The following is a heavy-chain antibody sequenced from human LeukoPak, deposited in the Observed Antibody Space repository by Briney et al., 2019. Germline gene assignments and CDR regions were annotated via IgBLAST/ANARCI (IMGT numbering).Heavy chain of an antibody. V-gene: IGHV3-21*01. CDR1: GFTFSSYS. Sequence: GGSLRLSCAASGFTFSSYSMNWVRQAPGKGLEWVSSISSSSSYIYYADSVKGRFTISRDNAKNSLYLQMNSLRAEDTAVYYCARADSSSWTGTMSPFDYWGQGTLVTVSS. CDR2: ISSSSSYI. D-gene: IGHD6-13*01. J-gene: IGHJ4*02. CDR3: ARADSSSWTGTMSPFDY.